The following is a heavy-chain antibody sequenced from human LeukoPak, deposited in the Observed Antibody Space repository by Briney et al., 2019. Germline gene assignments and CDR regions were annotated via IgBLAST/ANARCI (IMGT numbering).Heavy chain of an antibody. Sequence: PSETLSLTCTVSGGSIRSYYWSWIRQPPGKGLEWIGYIYYSGSTNSNPSLKSRVTISVDTSKNQFSLKVSSVTAADTAVYYCARDRSSSSWYYYYYMDVWGKGTTVTVSS. CDR3: ARDRSSSSWYYYYYMDV. CDR2: IYYSGST. V-gene: IGHV4-59*01. D-gene: IGHD6-13*01. J-gene: IGHJ6*03. CDR1: GGSIRSYY.